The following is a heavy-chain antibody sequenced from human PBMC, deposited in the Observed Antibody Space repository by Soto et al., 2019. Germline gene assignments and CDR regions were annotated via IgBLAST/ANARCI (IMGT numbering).Heavy chain of an antibody. V-gene: IGHV3-64*01. CDR1: GFTFSSYA. CDR2: ISSNGGST. CDR3: ARGLWFGEFHAPYDY. Sequence: EVQLVESGGGLVQPGGSLRLSCAASGFTFSSYAMLWVRQAPGKGLEYVSAISSNGGSTYYANSVKGRFTISRDNSKNTLYLQMGSLRAEDMAVYYCARGLWFGEFHAPYDYWGQGTLVTVSS. D-gene: IGHD3-10*01. J-gene: IGHJ4*02.